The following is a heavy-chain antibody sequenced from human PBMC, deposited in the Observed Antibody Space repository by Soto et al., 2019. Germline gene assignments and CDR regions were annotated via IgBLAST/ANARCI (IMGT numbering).Heavy chain of an antibody. CDR2: IIPIFGTA. CDR3: ARDPLGVVRLGLNWFDP. Sequence: GASVKVSFKASGGTFSRYAISWLRQAPGQGLEWMGGIIPIFGTANYAQKFQGRVTITADKSTSTAYMELSSLRSEDTAVYYCARDPLGVVRLGLNWFDPWGQGTLVTVSS. V-gene: IGHV1-69*06. J-gene: IGHJ5*02. CDR1: GGTFSRYA. D-gene: IGHD5-12*01.